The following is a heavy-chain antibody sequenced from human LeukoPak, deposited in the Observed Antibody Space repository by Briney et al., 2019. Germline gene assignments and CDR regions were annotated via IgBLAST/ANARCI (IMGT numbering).Heavy chain of an antibody. J-gene: IGHJ5*02. CDR1: GGTFSSYA. CDR3: ARGGAAADTGDAGWFDP. CDR2: IIPIFGTA. Sequence: VASVKVSCKASGGTFSSYAISWVRQAPGQGLEWMGGIIPIFGTANYAQKFQGRVTITADKSTSTAYMELSSLRSEDTAVYYCARGGAAADTGDAGWFDPWGQGTLVTVSS. D-gene: IGHD6-13*01. V-gene: IGHV1-69*06.